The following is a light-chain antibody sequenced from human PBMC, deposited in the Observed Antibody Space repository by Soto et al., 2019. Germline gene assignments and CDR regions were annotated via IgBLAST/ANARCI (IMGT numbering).Light chain of an antibody. J-gene: IGKJ3*01. CDR2: DAS. V-gene: IGKV1-5*01. CDR3: QQYGSYLT. CDR1: QSISSW. Sequence: DIQMTQSPSTLFASLGDRVTITCRASQSISSWLAWYQQKPGKAPKLLIYDASSLESGVPSRFSGSGSGTEFTLTISSLQPDDFAVYFCQQYGSYLTFGPGTKVDIK.